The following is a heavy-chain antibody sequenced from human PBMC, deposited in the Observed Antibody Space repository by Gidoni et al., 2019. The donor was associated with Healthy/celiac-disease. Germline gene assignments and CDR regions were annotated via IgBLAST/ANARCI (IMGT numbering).Heavy chain of an antibody. Sequence: QVQLVESGGGLVKPGGSLGLSCDASGFTFSDYYMSWIRPAPGKGLGWFSYISSSSSYTNDAYSVKCRFTISRDNAKNSLYLQMNSLRAEDTVVYYCARGRYSSSWYDYWGQGTLVTVSS. J-gene: IGHJ4*02. CDR2: ISSSSSYT. CDR1: GFTFSDYY. V-gene: IGHV3-11*06. D-gene: IGHD6-13*01. CDR3: ARGRYSSSWYDY.